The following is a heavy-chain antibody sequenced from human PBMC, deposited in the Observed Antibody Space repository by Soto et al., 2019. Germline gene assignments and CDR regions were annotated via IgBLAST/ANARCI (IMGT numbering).Heavy chain of an antibody. CDR3: AKVLNFIDY. V-gene: IGHV3-53*04. Sequence: EVQLVESGGGLVQPGGSLRLSCAASGFTVSSNDMSWVRQAPGEGLEWVSVIYSGGSTYYADSVKGRFTISRHNSKNTLYLQMNSLRPEDTAVYSCAKVLNFIDYWGQGTLVTVSS. D-gene: IGHD3-3*01. J-gene: IGHJ4*02. CDR2: IYSGGST. CDR1: GFTVSSND.